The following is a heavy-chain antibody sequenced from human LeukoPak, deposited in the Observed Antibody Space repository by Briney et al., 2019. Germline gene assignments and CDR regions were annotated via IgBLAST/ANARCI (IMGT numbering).Heavy chain of an antibody. CDR2: IGTGGRSI. CDR3: ARDAAGATGSFDY. J-gene: IGHJ4*02. CDR1: GFTFSTSE. V-gene: IGHV3-48*03. D-gene: IGHD1-26*01. Sequence: GGSLRLSCAPSGFTFSTSEMKWVRQAPGKGLEWLSYIGTGGRSIYYADSVKGRFTISRDDVKNSLDLQMDRLRAEDTAVYYCARDAAGATGSFDYWGQGAQVTVSS.